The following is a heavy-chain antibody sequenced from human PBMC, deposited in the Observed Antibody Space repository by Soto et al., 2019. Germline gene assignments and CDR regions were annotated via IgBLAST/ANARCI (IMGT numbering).Heavy chain of an antibody. J-gene: IGHJ3*02. V-gene: IGHV3-9*01. D-gene: IGHD3-3*01. CDR2: ISWNSGSI. CDR1: GFTFDDYA. CDR3: AKDTGYDFWSGQLDAFDI. Sequence: SLRLSCAASGFTFDDYAMHWVRQAPGKGLEWVSGISWNSGSIGYADSVKGRFTISGDNAKNSLYLQMNSLRAEDTALYYCAKDTGYDFWSGQLDAFDIWGQGTMVTVSS.